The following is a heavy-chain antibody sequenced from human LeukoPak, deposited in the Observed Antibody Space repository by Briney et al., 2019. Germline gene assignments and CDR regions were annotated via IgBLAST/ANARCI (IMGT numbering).Heavy chain of an antibody. CDR3: ARPMYSSSFSSGFDP. CDR1: GFTFSSYW. CDR2: INSDGSST. D-gene: IGHD6-6*01. J-gene: IGHJ5*02. V-gene: IGHV3-74*01. Sequence: PGGSLRLSCAASGFTFSSYWMHWVRQAPGKGLVWVSRINSDGSSTSYADSVKGRFTISRDNAKNTLYLQMISLRAEDTAVYYCARPMYSSSFSSGFDPWGQGTLVTVSS.